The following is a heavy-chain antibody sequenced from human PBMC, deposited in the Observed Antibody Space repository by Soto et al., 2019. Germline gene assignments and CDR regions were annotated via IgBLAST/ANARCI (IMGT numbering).Heavy chain of an antibody. Sequence: QVQLQESGPGLVKPSQTLSLTCTVSSGSLSGGAYYWSWIRQHPGKGLEWIGYIYYGVNTYYNPSLKSRVTISVDTSKNQFYLKLMSVTAADSAVYYCARGATVVVAMGVWGQGTTVTVSS. CDR1: SGSLSGGAYY. V-gene: IGHV4-31*03. CDR3: ARGATVVVAMGV. J-gene: IGHJ6*02. CDR2: IYYGVNT. D-gene: IGHD4-4*01.